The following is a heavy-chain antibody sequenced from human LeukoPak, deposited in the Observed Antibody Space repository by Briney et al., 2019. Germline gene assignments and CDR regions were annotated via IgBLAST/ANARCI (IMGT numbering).Heavy chain of an antibody. J-gene: IGHJ4*02. D-gene: IGHD4-23*01. V-gene: IGHV4-39*01. CDR3: AVLHYGGYSAVDD. CDR1: GGSISSSSYY. Sequence: SETLSLTCTVSGGSISSSSYYWGWIRQPPGKGLEWIGSIYYSGTTYYNPSLKSRVTISVDTSKNQFSLRLSSVTAADAAVYYCAVLHYGGYSAVDDWGQGTLVTVSS. CDR2: IYYSGTT.